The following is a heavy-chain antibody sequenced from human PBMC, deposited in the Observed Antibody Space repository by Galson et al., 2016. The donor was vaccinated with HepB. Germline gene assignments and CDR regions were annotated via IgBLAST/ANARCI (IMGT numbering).Heavy chain of an antibody. CDR1: SAFISSGGYY. D-gene: IGHD2/OR15-2a*01. J-gene: IGHJ4*02. CDR2: IYFSGST. Sequence: TLSLTCTVSSAFISSGGYYWSWIRQHPGKGLEWIGHIYFSGSTTYNASLKSRLTISVDTSKNQFSLKLNSVTAADTAVYYCARLTFYNYFDYWAREPWSPSP. V-gene: IGHV4-31*03. CDR3: ARLTFYNYFDY.